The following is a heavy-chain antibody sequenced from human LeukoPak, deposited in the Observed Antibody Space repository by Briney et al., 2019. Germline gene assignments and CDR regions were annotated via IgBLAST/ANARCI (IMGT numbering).Heavy chain of an antibody. CDR1: GYTLTELS. J-gene: IGHJ6*02. Sequence: ASVKVSCKVSGYTLTELSMHWVRQAPGKGLEWMGGFDPEDGETIYAQKFQGRVTMTEDTSTDTAYMELSSLRSEDTAVYYCATVGYCSGGSCYSRDYYYYGMDVWGRGTTVTVSS. D-gene: IGHD2-15*01. CDR3: ATVGYCSGGSCYSRDYYYYGMDV. CDR2: FDPEDGET. V-gene: IGHV1-24*01.